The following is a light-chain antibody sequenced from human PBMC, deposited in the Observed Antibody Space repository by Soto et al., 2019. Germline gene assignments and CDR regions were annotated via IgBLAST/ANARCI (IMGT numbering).Light chain of an antibody. CDR1: QGIGTY. J-gene: IGKJ5*01. V-gene: IGKV1-9*01. CDR3: QQVNSYPQT. CDR2: AAF. Sequence: IQLTQSPSSRSASVGDRVTISCEVSQGIGTYLAWYQQKPGKAPKILIYAAFTLHSGAPARFSGSRSGTDFTLTISSLQPEDFATYYCQQVNSYPQTFGQGTRLEIK.